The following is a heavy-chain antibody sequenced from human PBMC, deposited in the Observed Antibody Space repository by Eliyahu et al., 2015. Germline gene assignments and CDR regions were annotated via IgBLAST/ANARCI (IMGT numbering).Heavy chain of an antibody. CDR1: GGSFXGYY. CDR2: INHSGST. Sequence: QVQLQQWGAGLLKPSETLSLTCAVXGGSFXGYYWSWIRQPPGKGLEWIGEINHSGSTNYNPSLKSRVTISVDTSKNQFSLKLSSVTAADTAVYYCARGPVVVVVAAFFHDAFDIWGQGTMVTVSS. J-gene: IGHJ3*02. D-gene: IGHD2-15*01. V-gene: IGHV4-34*01. CDR3: ARGPVVVVVAAFFHDAFDI.